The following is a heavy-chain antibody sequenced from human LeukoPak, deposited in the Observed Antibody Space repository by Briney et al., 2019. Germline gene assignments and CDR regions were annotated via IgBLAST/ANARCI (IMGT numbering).Heavy chain of an antibody. V-gene: IGHV1-2*02. J-gene: IGHJ4*02. CDR1: GYTFNGYY. Sequence: RASVKVSCKASGYTFNGYYMHWVRQAPGQGLEWMGWINPNSGGTTYAQKFQGRVAMTRDTSISTAYMELSRLRSDDTAVYYCARVWGVDRSFDYWGQGTLVTVSS. D-gene: IGHD3-16*01. CDR3: ARVWGVDRSFDY. CDR2: INPNSGGT.